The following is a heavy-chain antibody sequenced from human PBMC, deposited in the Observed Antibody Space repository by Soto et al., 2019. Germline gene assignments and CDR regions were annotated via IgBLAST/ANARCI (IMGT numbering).Heavy chain of an antibody. CDR2: IGGSGGST. D-gene: IGHD7-27*01. V-gene: IGHV3-23*01. J-gene: IGHJ3*02. CDR1: GFTFSSYA. Sequence: VQLLESGGGLVQPGGSLRLSCAASGFTFSSYAMSWVRQAPGMGLEWVSTIGGSGGSTYYGDSVKGRFTISRDSSKNTLYLQMSSLRAEDTAVYYCAKGLTNWASTRGGGNAFDIWGQVTRVTVSS. CDR3: AKGLTNWASTRGGGNAFDI.